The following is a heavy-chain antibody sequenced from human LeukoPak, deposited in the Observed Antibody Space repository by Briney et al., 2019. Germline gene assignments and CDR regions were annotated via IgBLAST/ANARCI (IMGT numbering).Heavy chain of an antibody. D-gene: IGHD6-13*01. CDR3: ARSRYSSSWFDY. Sequence: PGGSLTLSCAPSGFIVSSNYMSWVRQAPGEGLEWVSVIYGGGSTYYADSVKGRFTISRDNSKNTLYLQMNSLRAEDTAVYYCARSRYSSSWFDYWGQGTLVTVSS. V-gene: IGHV3-53*01. J-gene: IGHJ4*02. CDR2: IYGGGST. CDR1: GFIVSSNY.